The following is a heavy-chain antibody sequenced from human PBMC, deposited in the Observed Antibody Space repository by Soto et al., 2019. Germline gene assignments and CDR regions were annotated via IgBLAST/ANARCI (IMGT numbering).Heavy chain of an antibody. CDR1: GDSVSSNSAA. Sequence: PSQTLSLTCAISGDSVSSNSAAWNWIRQSPSRGLEWLGRTYYRSKWYNDYAVSVKRRITINPDTSKNQFSLKLSSVTAADTAVYYCARLLEQQLVPTLLDYWGQGTLVTVSS. CDR2: TYYRSKWYN. J-gene: IGHJ4*02. CDR3: ARLLEQQLVPTLLDY. V-gene: IGHV6-1*01. D-gene: IGHD6-13*01.